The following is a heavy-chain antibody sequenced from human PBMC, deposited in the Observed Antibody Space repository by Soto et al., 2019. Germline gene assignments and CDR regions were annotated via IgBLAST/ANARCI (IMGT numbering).Heavy chain of an antibody. V-gene: IGHV3-30*18. J-gene: IGHJ5*02. Sequence: QVQLVESGGGVVQPGRSLRLSCAASGFTFSSYGMHWVRQAPGKGLEWVAVISYDGSNKYYADSVKGRFTISRDNPKNTLXLQMHSLRAEDTAVYYCAKEEVVVVTAGEYNWFDPWGQGTLVTVSS. D-gene: IGHD2-21*02. CDR2: ISYDGSNK. CDR1: GFTFSSYG. CDR3: AKEEVVVVTAGEYNWFDP.